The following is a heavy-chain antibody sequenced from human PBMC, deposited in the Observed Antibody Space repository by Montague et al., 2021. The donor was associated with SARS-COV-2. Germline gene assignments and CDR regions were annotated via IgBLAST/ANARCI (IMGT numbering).Heavy chain of an antibody. V-gene: IGHV1-18*01. CDR2: ISAHAGTT. Sequence: SVKVSCKVSGYTLSNYGISWMRQGPGQRPEWMGWISAHAGTTAYAQRLQGRITLTADRSTNTAYMELRGLTSDGTALYYCARVQTGNFDFWGQGTLVTVSS. J-gene: IGHJ4*02. CDR1: GYTLSNYG. CDR3: ARVQTGNFDF. D-gene: IGHD1-1*01.